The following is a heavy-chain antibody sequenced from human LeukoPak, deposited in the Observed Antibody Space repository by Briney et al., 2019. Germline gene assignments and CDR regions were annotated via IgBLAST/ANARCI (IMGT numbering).Heavy chain of an antibody. J-gene: IGHJ6*03. CDR3: ARDQIPLCKAAYNLGCYYYMDV. CDR1: GFTFSSYA. V-gene: IGHV3-30-3*01. Sequence: GRSLRLSCAASGFTFSSYAMHWVRQAPGKGLEWVAVISYDGSNKYYADSVKGRFTISRDNSKNTLYLQMNSLRAEDTAVYYCARDQIPLCKAAYNLGCYYYMDVWGKGTTVTVSS. CDR2: ISYDGSNK. D-gene: IGHD6-6*01.